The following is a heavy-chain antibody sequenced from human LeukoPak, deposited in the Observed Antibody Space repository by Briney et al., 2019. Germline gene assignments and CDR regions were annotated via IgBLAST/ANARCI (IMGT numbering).Heavy chain of an antibody. J-gene: IGHJ4*02. V-gene: IGHV3-15*01. CDR3: TTGNWGSFSY. CDR2: IKSKTDGGTT. CDR1: GFTFSNAW. D-gene: IGHD7-27*01. Sequence: GGSLRLSCAASGFTFSNAWMIWVRQAPGKGLEWVGRIKSKTDGGTTDYAAPVKGRFTISRDDSRHTLYLQVNSLKTEDTAVYYCTTGNWGSFSYWGQGTLVTVSS.